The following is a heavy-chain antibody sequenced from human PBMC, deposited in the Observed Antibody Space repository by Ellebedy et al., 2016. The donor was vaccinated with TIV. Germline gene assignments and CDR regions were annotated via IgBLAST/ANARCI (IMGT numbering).Heavy chain of an antibody. V-gene: IGHV3-23*01. CDR1: GFSFSSYG. CDR3: AKDRFGELYRIGDY. CDR2: ISNNGGST. J-gene: IGHJ4*02. D-gene: IGHD3-10*01. Sequence: GESLKISXAASGFSFSSYGMSWVRQSPGKGLEWVSAISNNGGSTYYADSVRGRFTISRDNPKSRLFLQINSLRAEDTAVYYCAKDRFGELYRIGDYWGQGTLVTVSS.